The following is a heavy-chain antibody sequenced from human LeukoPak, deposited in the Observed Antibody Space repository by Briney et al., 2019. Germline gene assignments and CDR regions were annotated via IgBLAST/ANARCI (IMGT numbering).Heavy chain of an antibody. CDR2: LDPTDGEK. V-gene: IGHV1-24*01. Sequence: ASVTVSCKVSDYTLTKLSIHWVRQAPGNGLEWLGGLDPTDGEKIFAQKFQGRVTMTEDTSIDTAYLDLRSLRSDDTGIYYCTKAGRGTAWSDVPAAVWLPDTYYYIDVWGEGTTVIVTS. CDR3: TKAGRGTAWSDVPAAVWLPDTYYYIDV. CDR1: DYTLTKLS. D-gene: IGHD2-2*01. J-gene: IGHJ6*03.